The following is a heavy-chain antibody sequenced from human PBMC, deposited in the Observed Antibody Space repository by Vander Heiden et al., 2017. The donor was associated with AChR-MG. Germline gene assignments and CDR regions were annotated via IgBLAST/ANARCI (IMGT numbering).Heavy chain of an antibody. Sequence: EVQLSESGAGLVQPGGSPRPACAASRFTFSSYAMSWVRQASGKGLEWVSAISGSGGSTYYAGSVKGRFTISRDNSKNTLYLQMNSLRAEDTAVYYCAKSFVVATIDYWCQGTLVTVSS. CDR3: AKSFVVATIDY. CDR2: ISGSGGST. J-gene: IGHJ4*02. CDR1: RFTFSSYA. D-gene: IGHD5-12*01. V-gene: IGHV3-23*01.